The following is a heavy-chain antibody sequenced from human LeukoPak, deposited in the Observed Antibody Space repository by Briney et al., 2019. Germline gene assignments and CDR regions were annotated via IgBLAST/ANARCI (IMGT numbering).Heavy chain of an antibody. J-gene: IGHJ5*02. D-gene: IGHD3-10*01. Sequence: SETLSLTCTVSGSSISSYYWSWIRQPAGKGLEWIGRIYTSGSTNYNPSLKSRVTMSVDTSRNQFSLKLSSVTAADTAVYYCARIAGYYYGSGSYATKNWFDPWGQGTLVTVSS. V-gene: IGHV4-4*07. CDR3: ARIAGYYYGSGSYATKNWFDP. CDR2: IYTSGST. CDR1: GSSISSYY.